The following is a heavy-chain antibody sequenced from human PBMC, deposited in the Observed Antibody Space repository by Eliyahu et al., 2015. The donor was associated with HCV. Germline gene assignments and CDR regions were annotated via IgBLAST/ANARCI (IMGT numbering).Heavy chain of an antibody. Sequence: EVQLVESGGGLVKPGGSLRLSCAASGFTFSNAWMSWVRQAPGKGLEWVGRIKSKTDGGTTDYAAPVKGRFTISRDDSKNTLYLQMNSLKTEDTAVYYCTTEAYGHFYFDYWGQGTLVTVSS. CDR3: TTEAYGHFYFDY. V-gene: IGHV3-15*01. J-gene: IGHJ4*02. CDR2: IKSKTDGGTT. CDR1: GFTFSNAW. D-gene: IGHD3-10*01.